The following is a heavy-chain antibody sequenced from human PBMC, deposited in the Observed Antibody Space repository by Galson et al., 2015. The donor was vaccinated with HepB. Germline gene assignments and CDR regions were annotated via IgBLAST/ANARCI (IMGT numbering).Heavy chain of an antibody. CDR2: IYPGDSDT. CDR3: ARDGLYYYDSSGYYGWFDP. D-gene: IGHD3-22*01. J-gene: IGHJ5*02. V-gene: IGHV5-51*01. Sequence: QSGAEVKKPGESLKISCKGSGYSFTSYWIGWVRQMPGKGLEWMGIIYPGDSDTRYSPSFQGQVTISADKSISTAYLQWSSLKASDTAMYYCARDGLYYYDSSGYYGWFDPWGQGTLVTVSS. CDR1: GYSFTSYW.